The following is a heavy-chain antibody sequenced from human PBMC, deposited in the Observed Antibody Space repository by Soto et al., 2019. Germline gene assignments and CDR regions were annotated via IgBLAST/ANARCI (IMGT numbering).Heavy chain of an antibody. CDR3: ARDRDYYDTGNTGVPNYYGMDV. J-gene: IGHJ6*02. CDR2: IYYSGST. CDR1: SGSISSGDYY. V-gene: IGHV4-31*03. Sequence: PSETLSLTCTVSSGSISSGDYYWNWIRQHPGKGLQWIGYIYYSGSTYYNPSLQSRVTISLDTSKNQFSLKLSSVTAADTAVYYCARDRDYYDTGNTGVPNYYGMDVWGQGTTVTVSS. D-gene: IGHD3-22*01.